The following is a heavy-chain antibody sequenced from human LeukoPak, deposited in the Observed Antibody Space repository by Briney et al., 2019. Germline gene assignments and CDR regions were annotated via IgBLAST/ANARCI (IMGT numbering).Heavy chain of an antibody. D-gene: IGHD6-13*01. CDR2: MNPNSGNT. CDR1: GYTFTSYD. V-gene: IGHV1-8*01. Sequence: GASVKVSCKASGYTFTSYDINWVRQATGQGLEWMGWMNPNSGNTGYAQKFQGRVTMTRNTSISTAYMELSSLRSEDTAVYYCARNGCECSNSCSGWFDPWGQGTLVTVSS. CDR3: ARNGCECSNSCSGWFDP. J-gene: IGHJ5*02.